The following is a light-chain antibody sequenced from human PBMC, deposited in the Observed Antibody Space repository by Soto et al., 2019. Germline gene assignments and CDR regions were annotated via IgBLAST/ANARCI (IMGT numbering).Light chain of an antibody. CDR2: GAS. V-gene: IGKV3-15*01. J-gene: IGKJ5*01. CDR3: QQYNDWSPPIT. Sequence: EIGMTQYPATLSVSPGQIVTLACRARQSVGSNLAWYQQRPGQAPRLLLYGASTRAPDIPSRFSASGTGTEFRLTIVSLQSEDFVVCYCQQYNDWSPPITFGGGLRLEIK. CDR1: QSVGSN.